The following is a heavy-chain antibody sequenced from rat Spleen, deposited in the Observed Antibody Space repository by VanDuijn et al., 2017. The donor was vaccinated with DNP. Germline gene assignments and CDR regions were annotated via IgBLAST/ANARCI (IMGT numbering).Heavy chain of an antibody. CDR2: IIYDGSST. J-gene: IGHJ3*01. CDR3: SRRNYGNSLNWFVY. D-gene: IGHD1-11*01. V-gene: IGHV5-7*01. Sequence: EVQLVESGGGLVQPGRSLKLSCAAAGVTFSDFNMAWVRQAPMKGLEWVATIIYDGSSTYYRDSVKGRFTISRDNAKSTLYLQMDSLRSEDTATYYCSRRNYGNSLNWFVYWGQGTLVTVSS. CDR1: GVTFSDFN.